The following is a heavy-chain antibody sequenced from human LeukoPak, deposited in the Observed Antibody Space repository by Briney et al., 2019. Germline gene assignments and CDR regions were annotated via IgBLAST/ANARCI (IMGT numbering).Heavy chain of an antibody. CDR1: GFTFSSYA. Sequence: PGRSLRLSCAASGFTFSSYAMHWVRQAPGKGLEWVAVISYDGSNKYYADSVKGRFTISRDNSKNTLYLQMNSLRAEDTAVYYRAKEEGAQLPRTEYFQHWGQGTLVTVSS. CDR2: ISYDGSNK. V-gene: IGHV3-30-3*01. J-gene: IGHJ1*01. D-gene: IGHD4-23*01. CDR3: AKEEGAQLPRTEYFQH.